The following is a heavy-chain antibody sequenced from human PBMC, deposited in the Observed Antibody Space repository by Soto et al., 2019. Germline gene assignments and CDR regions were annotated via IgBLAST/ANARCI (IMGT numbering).Heavy chain of an antibody. CDR2: ISAYNGNT. V-gene: IGHV1-18*04. CDR1: GYTFTSYG. J-gene: IGHJ6*02. CDR3: ARDRGGDYRDYYYGMDV. D-gene: IGHD4-17*01. Sequence: ASVKVSCKASGYTFTSYGISWVRQAPGQGLEWMGWISAYNGNTNYAQKLQGRVTMTTDTSTSTAYMELRSLRSDDTAVYYCARDRGGDYRDYYYGMDVWGQGTTVTVSS.